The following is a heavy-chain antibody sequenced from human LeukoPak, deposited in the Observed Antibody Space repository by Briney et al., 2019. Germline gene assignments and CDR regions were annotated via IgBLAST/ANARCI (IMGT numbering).Heavy chain of an antibody. CDR1: GFTISSYW. Sequence: GGSLRLSCSASGFTISSYWMHWVRQAPGKGVVWVSRINPAGSVTNHAASLTGRFTLSRDTATNTLYLEMNSLRAEDTAVYYCSRDFVGAEDYWGQGTLVTVSS. D-gene: IGHD3-16*01. CDR2: INPAGSVT. J-gene: IGHJ4*02. V-gene: IGHV3-74*01. CDR3: SRDFVGAEDY.